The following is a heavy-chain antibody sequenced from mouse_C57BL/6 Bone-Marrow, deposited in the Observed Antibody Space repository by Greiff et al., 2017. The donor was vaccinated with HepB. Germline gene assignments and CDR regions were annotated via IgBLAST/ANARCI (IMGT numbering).Heavy chain of an antibody. V-gene: IGHV1-5*01. J-gene: IGHJ4*01. Sequence: VQLQQSGTVLARPGASVKMSCKTSGYTFTSYWMHWVKQRPGQGLEWIGAIYPGNSETSYNQKFKGKAKLTAVTSASTAYMELSSLTNEDSAVYYCTRSYYDYDGYAMDYWGQGTSVTVSS. CDR1: GYTFTSYW. CDR2: IYPGNSET. CDR3: TRSYYDYDGYAMDY. D-gene: IGHD2-4*01.